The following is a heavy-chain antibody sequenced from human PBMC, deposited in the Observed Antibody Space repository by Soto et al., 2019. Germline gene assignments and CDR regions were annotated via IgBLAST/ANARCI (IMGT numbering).Heavy chain of an antibody. J-gene: IGHJ4*02. D-gene: IGHD1-26*01. V-gene: IGHV1-3*01. Sequence: ASVKVSCEASGNTVPNYAIHWVRQAPGQRPEWVGWINGGNGNTYYSEHFQGRVTLTRDTSARTVYMQLSSLTSEDTAVYYCARDDSGFSGSHYIDYFNYWGQGALVTVSS. CDR2: INGGNGNT. CDR3: ARDDSGFSGSHYIDYFNY. CDR1: GNTVPNYA.